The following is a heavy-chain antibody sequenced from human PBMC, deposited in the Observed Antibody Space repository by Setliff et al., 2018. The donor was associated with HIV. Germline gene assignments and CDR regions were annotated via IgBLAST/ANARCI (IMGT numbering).Heavy chain of an antibody. J-gene: IGHJ3*02. Sequence: SVKVSCKASGYTFTGYYMHWVRQAPGQGLEWRGGIMPIFGTGNYAQKFQGRVTITTDESTSTAYLELTSLRSEDTAVFYWARGGLAYDDSSGNDAFDIWGQGTMVTVSS. CDR2: IMPIFGTG. CDR3: ARGGLAYDDSSGNDAFDI. V-gene: IGHV1-69*05. D-gene: IGHD3-22*01. CDR1: GYTFTGYY.